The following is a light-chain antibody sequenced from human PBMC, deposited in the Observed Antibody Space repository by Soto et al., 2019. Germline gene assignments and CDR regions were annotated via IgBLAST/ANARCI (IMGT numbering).Light chain of an antibody. CDR1: QSVRNY. V-gene: IGKV3-11*01. Sequence: EIVLTQSPATLSLSPGERATLSCRASQSVRNYLAWYQQTPGQAPRLLIYDASNRASDIPARFSGSGSGTDLTLTISSLEPEDFAIYYCHQHSKWPPITFGQGTRREIK. CDR3: HQHSKWPPIT. CDR2: DAS. J-gene: IGKJ5*01.